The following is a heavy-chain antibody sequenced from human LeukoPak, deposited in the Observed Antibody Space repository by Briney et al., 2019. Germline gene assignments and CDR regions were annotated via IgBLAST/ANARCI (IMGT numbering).Heavy chain of an antibody. Sequence: ASVKVSCKASGYTFISYGISWVRQAPGQGLEWMGWISADNGSTDYAQKLQGRVTMTTDTSTSTTYMELRSLRSDDTAVYYCARGTSPGGYWGQGTLVTVSS. J-gene: IGHJ4*02. CDR3: ARGTSPGGY. D-gene: IGHD1-14*01. CDR1: GYTFISYG. CDR2: ISADNGST. V-gene: IGHV1-18*01.